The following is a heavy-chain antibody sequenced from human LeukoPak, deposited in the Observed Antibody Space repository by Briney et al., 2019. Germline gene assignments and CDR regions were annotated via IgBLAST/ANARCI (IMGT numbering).Heavy chain of an antibody. CDR3: ARVLCSGGTCLDAFDI. CDR1: GXTFSSYG. V-gene: IGHV3-33*01. Sequence: GGSLRLSCVASGXTFSSYGMYWVRQAPGKGREWVAVIWYDGSNKYYADSVKGRFTISRDNSKNTLYLQMNSLRAEDTAVYYCARVLCSGGTCLDAFDIWGQGTMVTVSS. J-gene: IGHJ3*02. D-gene: IGHD2-15*01. CDR2: IWYDGSNK.